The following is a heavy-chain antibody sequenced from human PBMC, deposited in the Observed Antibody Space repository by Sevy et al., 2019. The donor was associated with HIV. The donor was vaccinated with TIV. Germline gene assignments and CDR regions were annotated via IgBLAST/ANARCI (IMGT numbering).Heavy chain of an antibody. V-gene: IGHV3-48*01. D-gene: IGHD4-17*01. CDR3: ARDNGDYFLSTSVFDY. Sequence: GGSLRLPCAASGFTFSSYSMNWVRQAPGKGLEWVSYISSGFSTIHYADSVKGRFTISRDNAKNSLYLQMNRLRAEDTAVYYCARDNGDYFLSTSVFDYWGQGTLVTVSS. CDR1: GFTFSSYS. CDR2: ISSGFSTI. J-gene: IGHJ4*02.